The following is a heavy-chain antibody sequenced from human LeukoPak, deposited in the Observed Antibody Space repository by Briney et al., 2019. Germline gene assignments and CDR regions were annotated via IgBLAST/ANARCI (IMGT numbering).Heavy chain of an antibody. CDR3: AKDGGRGTITGDAAFDI. CDR2: IRHHGGNV. J-gene: IGHJ3*02. Sequence: GGSLRLSCGPCGFTFSNYGMHWVRQAPGKGLEGVAFIRHHGGNVYYADSVKGRFTISRENSKNTLYLQMNSLRGEDKAVYYCAKDGGRGTITGDAAFDIWGQGTMVTVS. CDR1: GFTFSNYG. D-gene: IGHD5-24*01. V-gene: IGHV3-30*02.